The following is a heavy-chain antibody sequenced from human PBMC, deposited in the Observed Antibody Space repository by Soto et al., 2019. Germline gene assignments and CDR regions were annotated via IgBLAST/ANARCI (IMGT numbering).Heavy chain of an antibody. Sequence: VASVKVSCKASGYTFTSYGISWVRQAPGQGLEWMGWISAYNGNTNYAQKLQGRVTMTTDTSTSTAYMELRSLRSDDTAVYYCARHCPYYDFWPVLSPYYYGMDVWGQGTTVTVSS. CDR1: GYTFTSYG. V-gene: IGHV1-18*01. CDR3: ARHCPYYDFWPVLSPYYYGMDV. D-gene: IGHD3-3*01. J-gene: IGHJ6*02. CDR2: ISAYNGNT.